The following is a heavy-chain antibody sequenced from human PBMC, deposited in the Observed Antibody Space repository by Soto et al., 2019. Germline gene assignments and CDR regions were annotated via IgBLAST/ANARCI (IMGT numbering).Heavy chain of an antibody. J-gene: IGHJ4*01. Sequence: KPGGSLRLSCAASGFTFSDYYMTWIRQAPGKGLEWISYISGSGTTIYYADSVRGRFTVPRDNAKNSLYLQMNSLRAEDTAVYYCASDPYYYASDYWGHGILVTVSS. D-gene: IGHD3-10*01. CDR3: ASDPYYYASDY. CDR1: GFTFSDYY. CDR2: ISGSGTTI. V-gene: IGHV3-11*01.